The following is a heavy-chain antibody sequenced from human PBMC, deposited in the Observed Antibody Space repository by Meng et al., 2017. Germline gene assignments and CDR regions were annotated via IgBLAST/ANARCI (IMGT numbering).Heavy chain of an antibody. CDR2: ISGDGSIT. CDR1: GFTFNNYW. V-gene: IGHV3-74*01. Sequence: EGQLVESGGGLVRGARCLELSLAGSGFTFNNYWMHWVRQVPGKGLVWVSRISGDGSITNYADSVKGRFTISRDNAKNTLYLQMNSLRPEDTAVYYCLDEAPRSDYWGQGSLVTVSS. J-gene: IGHJ4*02. CDR3: LDEAPRSDY. D-gene: IGHD1-1*01.